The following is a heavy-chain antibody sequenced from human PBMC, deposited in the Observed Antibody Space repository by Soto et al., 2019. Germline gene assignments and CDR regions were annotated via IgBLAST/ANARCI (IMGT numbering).Heavy chain of an antibody. CDR3: ARERSVYYDSSGNYYYYGMDV. CDR2: IYSGGST. CDR1: GFTVSSNY. D-gene: IGHD3-22*01. Sequence: EVQLVESGGGLVQPGGSLRLSCAASGFTVSSNYMSWVRQAPGKGLEWVSVIYSGGSTYYADSVKGRFTISRHNSKNTLYLQMKSLRAEDTAVYYCARERSVYYDSSGNYYYYGMDVWGQGTTVTVSS. V-gene: IGHV3-53*04. J-gene: IGHJ6*02.